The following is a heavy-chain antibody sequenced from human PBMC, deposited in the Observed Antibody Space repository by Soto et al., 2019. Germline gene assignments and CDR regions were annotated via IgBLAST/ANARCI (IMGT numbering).Heavy chain of an antibody. CDR2: ISAYTDNP. CDR3: ARVIPGAEAWFVP. J-gene: IGHJ5*02. D-gene: IGHD2-2*01. V-gene: IGHV1-18*01. Sequence: QVQLVQSGGEVKKTGASVKVSCKASGYTFTNYGVTWVRQAPGQGLEWMGWISAYTDNPNYAQKFQGRVTMTIDTSTTTAYMDLRSLTSDDTAVYYCARVIPGAEAWFVPWGQGTLVTVSS. CDR1: GYTFTNYG.